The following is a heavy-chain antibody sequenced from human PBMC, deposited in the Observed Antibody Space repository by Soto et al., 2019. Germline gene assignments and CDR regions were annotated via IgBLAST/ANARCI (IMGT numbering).Heavy chain of an antibody. V-gene: IGHV3-66*01. D-gene: IGHD6-19*01. Sequence: EVQLVQFGGGLVQPGGSLRLSCAASAFSVSSNYMSWVRQAPGKGLECVSVIYSGDSTYYADSVKGRFTMSRDNSKNTLYLQMNSLIPEDTAVYYCTGVYTSGWYDYWGQGTLVSVSS. J-gene: IGHJ4*02. CDR2: IYSGDST. CDR1: AFSVSSNY. CDR3: TGVYTSGWYDY.